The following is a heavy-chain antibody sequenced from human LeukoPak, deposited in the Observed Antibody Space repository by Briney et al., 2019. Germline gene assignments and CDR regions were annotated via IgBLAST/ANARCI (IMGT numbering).Heavy chain of an antibody. CDR1: GFTVSHNY. CDR3: SREYSWSGRDY. J-gene: IGHJ4*02. D-gene: IGHD1-14*01. V-gene: IGHV3-53*01. Sequence: GGSLRLSCAASGFTVSHNYMTWVRQAPGKGLEWVSIIYSGGSTYYADSVKGRFTISRDNSKNTLYLQMNSLRAEDTAVYYCSREYSWSGRDYWGQGSLVTVSS. CDR2: IYSGGST.